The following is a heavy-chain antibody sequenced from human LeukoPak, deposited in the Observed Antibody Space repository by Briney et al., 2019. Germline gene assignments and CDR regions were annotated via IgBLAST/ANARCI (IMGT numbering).Heavy chain of an antibody. CDR2: ISAYNGNT. CDR1: GYTFTSYG. V-gene: IGHV1-18*01. CDR3: AREAGIDSSGYYEDY. Sequence: ASVKVSCKASGYTFTSYGISWVRQAPGQGLEWMGWISAYNGNTNYAQKLQGRVTMTTDTSTSTAYMELSSLRSEDTAVYYCAREAGIDSSGYYEDYWGQGTLVTVSS. D-gene: IGHD3-22*01. J-gene: IGHJ4*02.